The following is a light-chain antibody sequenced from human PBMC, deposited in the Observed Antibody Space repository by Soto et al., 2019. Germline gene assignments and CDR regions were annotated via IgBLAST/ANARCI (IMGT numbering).Light chain of an antibody. V-gene: IGKV3-15*01. Sequence: EIVMTQSPATLSVSPGERATLSCRASQSVNSNLAWYQQKPGQAPRLLIYDAYTRATGIPASFSGSGSGTDYTLTISSLQSEDFAVYYCQQYNDWPLTFGGGTKVEIK. CDR3: QQYNDWPLT. CDR1: QSVNSN. CDR2: DAY. J-gene: IGKJ4*01.